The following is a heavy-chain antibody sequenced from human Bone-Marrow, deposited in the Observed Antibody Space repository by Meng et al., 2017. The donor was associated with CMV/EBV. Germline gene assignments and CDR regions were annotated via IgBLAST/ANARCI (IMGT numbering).Heavy chain of an antibody. CDR2: ISAYNGNT. Sequence: ASVKVSCKASGYTFTSYGISWVRQAPGQGLEWMGWISAYNGNTNYAQKLQGRVTMTTDTSTSTAYMELRSLRSDDTAVYYCARGPTLSPKNVWFGVWDYYYYGMDVWGQGTTVTVYS. CDR3: ARGPTLSPKNVWFGVWDYYYYGMDV. V-gene: IGHV1-18*01. D-gene: IGHD3-10*01. J-gene: IGHJ6*01. CDR1: GYTFTSYG.